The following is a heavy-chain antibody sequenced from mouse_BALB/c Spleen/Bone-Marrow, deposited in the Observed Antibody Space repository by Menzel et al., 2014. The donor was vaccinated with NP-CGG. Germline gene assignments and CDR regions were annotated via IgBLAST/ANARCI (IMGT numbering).Heavy chain of an antibody. D-gene: IGHD2-4*01. CDR1: GYTFXDKW. CDR3: ARGGHDFSLDY. Sequence: QVQLQQSGAEFVMPGAPVKMSCKASGYTFXDKWMHWVKQRPGQGLEWIGAIDTSDSYINYNQKFKGKASLTVDASSSTAYMHLSSLTSDDSAVYYCARGGHDFSLDYWGQGTSVIVSS. V-gene: IGHV1-69*01. CDR2: IDTSDSYI. J-gene: IGHJ4*01.